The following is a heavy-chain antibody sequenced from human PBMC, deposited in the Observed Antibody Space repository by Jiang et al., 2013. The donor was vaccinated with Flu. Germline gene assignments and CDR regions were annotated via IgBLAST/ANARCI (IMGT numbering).Heavy chain of an antibody. J-gene: IGHJ6*03. CDR3: ARGDYVLLWFGEPYMDV. D-gene: IGHD3-10*01. CDR1: GGSISSSNW. CDR2: IYHSGST. V-gene: IGHV4-4*02. Sequence: VSGGSISSSNWWSWVRQPPGKGLEWIGEIYHSGSTNYNPSLKSRVTISVDKSKNQFSLKLSSVTAADTAVYYCARGDYVLLWFGEPYMDVWGKGTTVTVSS.